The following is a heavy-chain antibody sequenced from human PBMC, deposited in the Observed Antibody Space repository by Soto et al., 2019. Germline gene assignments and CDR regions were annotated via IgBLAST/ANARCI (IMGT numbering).Heavy chain of an antibody. Sequence: QVHLVQSGVEVNTPGASVKVSCQAAGYTFFTYDISWVRQAPGQGLEWMGWISTYSGDTKYAQKFQGRVTMTTDTSTTTAYLVLSRLRSDDTAEYYCARHHGPTTSENWFDPWGQGGLVTGSS. CDR3: ARHHGPTTSENWFDP. V-gene: IGHV1-18*01. CDR2: ISTYSGDT. D-gene: IGHD5-12*01. J-gene: IGHJ5*02. CDR1: GYTFFTYD.